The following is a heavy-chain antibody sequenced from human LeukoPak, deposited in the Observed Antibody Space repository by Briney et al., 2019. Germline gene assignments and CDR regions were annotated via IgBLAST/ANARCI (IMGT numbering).Heavy chain of an antibody. V-gene: IGHV3-33*01. D-gene: IGHD1-7*01. Sequence: GVSLRLPCAASGFTFSSYGMHWVRQAPGKGLEWVAVIWYDGSNKYYADSVKGRFTISRDNSKNTLYLQMNSLRAEDTAVYYCARGRYNWNYDLSYWSQGTLVTVSS. CDR3: ARGRYNWNYDLSY. J-gene: IGHJ4*02. CDR1: GFTFSSYG. CDR2: IWYDGSNK.